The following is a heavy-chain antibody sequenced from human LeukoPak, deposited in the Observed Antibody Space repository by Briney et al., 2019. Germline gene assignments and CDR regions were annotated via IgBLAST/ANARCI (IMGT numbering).Heavy chain of an antibody. V-gene: IGHV3-11*01. CDR2: ISSSGSTI. D-gene: IGHD2-15*01. J-gene: IGHJ4*02. CDR3: ARLGGPTGPFEY. CDR1: GFIFSDYY. Sequence: PGGSLRLSCLTSGFIFSDYYMSWIRQAPGKGLECVAYISSSGSTISYADSVEGRFTISRDIAKNSLYLQMHSLRAEDTATYYCARLGGPTGPFEYWGQGTPVTVSS.